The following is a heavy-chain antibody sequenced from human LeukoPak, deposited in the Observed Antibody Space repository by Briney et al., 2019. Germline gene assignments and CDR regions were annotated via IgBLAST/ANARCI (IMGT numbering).Heavy chain of an antibody. Sequence: SGGSLRLSCVASGFAFSSYAMHWVRQAPGEGLEWVAVISDYGSIKNYADSVTGRFTISRDNSKNTVYLQMNRLRAEDTALYYCARASGAVAVTGDIAYWGQGTLVTVSS. V-gene: IGHV3-30*04. CDR3: ARASGAVAVTGDIAY. CDR1: GFAFSSYA. CDR2: ISDYGSIK. J-gene: IGHJ4*02. D-gene: IGHD6-19*01.